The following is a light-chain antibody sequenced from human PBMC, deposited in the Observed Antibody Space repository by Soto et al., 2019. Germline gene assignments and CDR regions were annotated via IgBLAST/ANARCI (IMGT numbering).Light chain of an antibody. J-gene: IGKJ3*01. Sequence: EIVLTQSPGTLSSSPGERATLSCRASQSINSRYLAWYQQKPGQAPRLLIYGASSRATGIRDRFSGSWSGTDFTLTISRLEPADFAVYYCQQFGSSPGFTFGTGTIVDIK. CDR3: QQFGSSPGFT. V-gene: IGKV3-20*01. CDR2: GAS. CDR1: QSINSRY.